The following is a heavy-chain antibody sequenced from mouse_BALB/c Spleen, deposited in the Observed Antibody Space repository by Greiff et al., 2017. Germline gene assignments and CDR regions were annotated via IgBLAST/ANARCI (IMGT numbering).Heavy chain of an antibody. CDR3: ARSGLSYWYFDV. Sequence: VQLQPSGPGLVGPSQSLSITCPVSGFSFTSYGVNWVRQPPGKGLGWLGVIWAGGSTKYNSALMSRLSISKDNSQSQVFLKMNSLQTDDTAMYYCARSGLSYWYFDVWGAGTTVTVSS. CDR1: GFSFTSYG. V-gene: IGHV2-9*02. J-gene: IGHJ1*01. CDR2: IWAGGST. D-gene: IGHD1-2*01.